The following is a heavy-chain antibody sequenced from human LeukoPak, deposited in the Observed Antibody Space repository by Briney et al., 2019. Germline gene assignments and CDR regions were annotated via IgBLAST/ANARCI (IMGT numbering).Heavy chain of an antibody. Sequence: SETLSLTCAVYGGYFSGYYWSWIRQHPGKGLEWIGEINHSGSTNYNPSLKSRVTISVDTSKNQFSLKLSSVTAADTAVYYCARGREELVVPAYYFDYWGQGTLVTVSS. CDR2: INHSGST. V-gene: IGHV4-34*01. J-gene: IGHJ4*02. CDR3: ARGREELVVPAYYFDY. CDR1: GGYFSGYY. D-gene: IGHD2-2*01.